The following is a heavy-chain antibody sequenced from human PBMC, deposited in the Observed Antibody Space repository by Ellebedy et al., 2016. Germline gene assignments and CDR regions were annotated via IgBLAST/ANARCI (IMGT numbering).Heavy chain of an antibody. CDR2: IGAYNGNT. CDR1: GYTFTRYG. CDR3: ARGRGYDSLTGYYFDY. D-gene: IGHD3-9*01. Sequence: ASVKVSCKASGYTFTRYGISWVRQAPGQGLEWMGWIGAYNGNTNYAQKLQGRVTMPTAPSTSTAYMELRSLRSDDTAVDYGARGRGYDSLTGYYFDYWGQGTLVTVSS. V-gene: IGHV1-18*04. J-gene: IGHJ4*02.